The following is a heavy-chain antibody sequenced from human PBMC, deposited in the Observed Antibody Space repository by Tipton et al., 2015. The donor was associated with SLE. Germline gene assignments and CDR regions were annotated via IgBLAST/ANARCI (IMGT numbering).Heavy chain of an antibody. J-gene: IGHJ5*02. Sequence: TLSLTCTVTGGSVRSSSKYWAWIRQPPGKGLEWIGSIYYTGTTTYYNSFLKSRVTMSVDTSKNQFSLRLTSVIAADTAVYYCARLHGYSYGLNWFDPWGQGTLISVSS. CDR2: IYYTGTTT. CDR1: GGSVRSSSKY. D-gene: IGHD5-18*01. V-gene: IGHV4-39*07. CDR3: ARLHGYSYGLNWFDP.